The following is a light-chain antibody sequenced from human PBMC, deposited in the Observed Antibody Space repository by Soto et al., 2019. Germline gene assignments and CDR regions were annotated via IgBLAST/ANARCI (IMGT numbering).Light chain of an antibody. J-gene: IGLJ1*01. CDR3: SSYTSSSTYV. CDR1: SSDVGGYNY. CDR2: EVS. Sequence: QCVVTQPASGSGSPGQSITISCTGTSSDVGGYNYVSWYQQHPGKAPKLMIYEVSNRPSGVSNRFSGSKSGNTASLTISGLQAKDEADYYCSSYTSSSTYVFGTGTKLTVL. V-gene: IGLV2-14*01.